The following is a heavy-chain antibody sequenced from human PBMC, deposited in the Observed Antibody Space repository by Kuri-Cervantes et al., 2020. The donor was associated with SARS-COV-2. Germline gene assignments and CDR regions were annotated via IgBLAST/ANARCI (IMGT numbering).Heavy chain of an antibody. Sequence: ASVKVSCKASGYTFTSYYMHWVRQAPGQGLEWMGIINPSGGSTSYAQKFQGRVTMTRDTSTSTVYMELSSLRSEDTAVYYCARETPWFGETLGPGWYFDLWGRGTLVTVSS. CDR3: ARETPWFGETLGPGWYFDL. V-gene: IGHV1-46*01. D-gene: IGHD3-10*01. J-gene: IGHJ2*01. CDR1: GYTFTSYY. CDR2: INPSGGST.